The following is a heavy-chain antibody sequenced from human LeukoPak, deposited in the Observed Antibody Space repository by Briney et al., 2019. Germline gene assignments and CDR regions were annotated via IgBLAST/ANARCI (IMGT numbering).Heavy chain of an antibody. CDR1: GASMRSETHY. Sequence: SQTLSLTCNVSGASMRSETHYWSWLRQHPGKGPEWIAYIYYTAGAYYNPSLESRVSISLDASENQFSLKLSSVTAADTAVYYCARDPTPYYYGSGRFDIWGQGTMVTVSS. V-gene: IGHV4-31*03. J-gene: IGHJ3*02. CDR2: IYYTAGA. D-gene: IGHD3-10*01. CDR3: ARDPTPYYYGSGRFDI.